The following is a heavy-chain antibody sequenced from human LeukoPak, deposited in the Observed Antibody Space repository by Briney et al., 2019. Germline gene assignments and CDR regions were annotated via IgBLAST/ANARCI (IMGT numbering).Heavy chain of an antibody. CDR2: VYPGDSDT. CDR3: ARGVDTAMVHFDY. D-gene: IGHD5-18*01. V-gene: IGHV5-51*01. CDR1: GYSFTSYW. J-gene: IGHJ4*02. Sequence: GESLKISCKGSGYSFTSYWIGWVRQMPGKGLEWMGIVYPGDSDTRYSPSFQGQVTISADKSISTAYLQWSSLKASDTAMYYCARGVDTAMVHFDYWGQGTLVTVSS.